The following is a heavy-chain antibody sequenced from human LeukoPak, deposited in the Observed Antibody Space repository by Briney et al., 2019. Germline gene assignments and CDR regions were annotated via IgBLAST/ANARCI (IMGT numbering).Heavy chain of an antibody. V-gene: IGHV4-4*02. CDR1: GGSISSSNW. J-gene: IGHJ3*02. CDR3: ATVKAAVVTGAFDI. CDR2: IYHSGST. Sequence: SGTLSLTCAVSGGSISSSNWWSWVRQPPGKGLEWIGEIYHSGSTNYNPSLKSRVTISVDKSKNQFSLKLSSVTAADTAVYYCATVKAAVVTGAFDIWGQGTMVTVSS. D-gene: IGHD4-23*01.